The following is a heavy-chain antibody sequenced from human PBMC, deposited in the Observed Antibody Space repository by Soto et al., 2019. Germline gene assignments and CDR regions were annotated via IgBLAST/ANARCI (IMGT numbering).Heavy chain of an antibody. V-gene: IGHV4-39*01. CDR1: GGSISSTNYY. Sequence: SETLSLTCTVSGGSISSTNYYWGWIRQPPGKGLEWIGSIHYSGSTYYNPSLKSRVTISVDTSKNQFSLRLSSVTAADTTVYYCARQGFGPLHGLVDVWGQGTTVTVSS. D-gene: IGHD3-10*01. CDR2: IHYSGST. CDR3: ARQGFGPLHGLVDV. J-gene: IGHJ6*02.